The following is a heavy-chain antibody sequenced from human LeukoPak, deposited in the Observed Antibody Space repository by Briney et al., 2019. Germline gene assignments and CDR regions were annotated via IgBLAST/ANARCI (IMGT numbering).Heavy chain of an antibody. D-gene: IGHD6-19*01. CDR2: VYYSGIT. V-gene: IGHV4-39*01. J-gene: IGHJ5*02. Sequence: PSETLSLTCTVSGGSISNTDYYWGWVRQPPGKGLEWIGSVYYSGITYYNPSLKSRVTMSADTSNNQFSLKLSSVTAADTAVYFCARSPQWLAPPVAWCNPWGQGTLVTVSS. CDR3: ARSPQWLAPPVAWCNP. CDR1: GGSISNTDYY.